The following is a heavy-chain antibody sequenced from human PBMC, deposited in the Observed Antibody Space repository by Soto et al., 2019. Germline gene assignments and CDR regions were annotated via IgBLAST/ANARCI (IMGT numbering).Heavy chain of an antibody. Sequence: VGSLRLSCAASGFTFSSYAMHWVRQAPGKGLEWVAVISYDGSNKYYADSVKGRFTISRDNSKNTLYLQMSSLRAEDTAVYYCARDQGAYSYASDYWGQGTLVTVSS. V-gene: IGHV3-30-3*01. J-gene: IGHJ4*02. CDR2: ISYDGSNK. CDR3: ARDQGAYSYASDY. D-gene: IGHD5-18*01. CDR1: GFTFSSYA.